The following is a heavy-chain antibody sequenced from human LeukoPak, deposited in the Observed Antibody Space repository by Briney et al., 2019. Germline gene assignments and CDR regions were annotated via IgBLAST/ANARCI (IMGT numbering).Heavy chain of an antibody. D-gene: IGHD5-12*01. J-gene: IGHJ4*02. Sequence: GGSLRLSCAASGFTFGSYWMSWVRQAPGKGPEWVANINQDGSEEYYVDSVKGQFTISRDNAKNSLFLQMNSLRAEDTAVYYCAKLGTYYDLDYWGQGTLVTVSS. CDR1: GFTFGSYW. CDR3: AKLGTYYDLDY. V-gene: IGHV3-7*05. CDR2: INQDGSEE.